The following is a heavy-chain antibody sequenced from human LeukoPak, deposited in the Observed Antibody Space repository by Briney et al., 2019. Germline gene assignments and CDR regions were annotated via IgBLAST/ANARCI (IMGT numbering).Heavy chain of an antibody. Sequence: GGSLRLSCAASGFTFSSYSMNWVRQAPGKGLEWVSAISGSGGSTYYADSVKGRFTISRDNSKNTLYLQMNSLRAEDTAVYYCANGQLLLQLDYWGQGTLVTVSS. CDR1: GFTFSSYS. CDR3: ANGQLLLQLDY. J-gene: IGHJ4*02. D-gene: IGHD2-2*01. CDR2: ISGSGGST. V-gene: IGHV3-23*01.